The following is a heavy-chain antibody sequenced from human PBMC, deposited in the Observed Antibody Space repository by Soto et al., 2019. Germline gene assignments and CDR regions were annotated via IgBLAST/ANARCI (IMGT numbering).Heavy chain of an antibody. CDR2: IYTSGST. CDR3: ARDLLRAVVPAAMGWFDP. D-gene: IGHD2-2*01. J-gene: IGHJ5*02. Sequence: SETLSLTCTVSGGSISSYYWSWIRQPAGKGLEWIGRIYTSGSTNYNPSLKSRVTMSVDTSKNQFSLKLSSVTAADTAVYYCARDLLRAVVPAAMGWFDPWGQGTLVTSPQ. CDR1: GGSISSYY. V-gene: IGHV4-4*07.